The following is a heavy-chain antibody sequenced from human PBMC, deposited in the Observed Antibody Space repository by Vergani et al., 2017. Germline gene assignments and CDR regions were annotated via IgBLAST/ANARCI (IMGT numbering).Heavy chain of an antibody. V-gene: IGHV3-48*03. Sequence: EVQLVESGGGLVQPGGSLRLSCAASGFTFSSYEMNWVRQAPGKGLEWVSYISSSGSTIYYADSVKGRFTISRDNAKNSLYLQMNSLRAEETAVYYCARDSGDLELNAFDIWGQGTMVTVSS. D-gene: IGHD1-7*01. J-gene: IGHJ3*02. CDR1: GFTFSSYE. CDR2: ISSSGSTI. CDR3: ARDSGDLELNAFDI.